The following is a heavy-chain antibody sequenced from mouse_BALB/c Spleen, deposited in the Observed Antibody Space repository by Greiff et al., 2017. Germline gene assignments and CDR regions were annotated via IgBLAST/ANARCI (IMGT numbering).Heavy chain of an antibody. V-gene: IGHV7-3*02. Sequence: EVQRVESGGGLVQPGGSLRLSCATSGFTFTDYYMSWVRQPPGKALEWLGFIRNKANGYTTEYSASVKGRFTISRDNSQSILYLQMNTLRAEDSATYYCARDNSTATWFAYWGQGTLVTVSA. CDR3: ARDNSTATWFAY. CDR2: IRNKANGYTT. CDR1: GFTFTDYY. D-gene: IGHD1-2*01. J-gene: IGHJ3*01.